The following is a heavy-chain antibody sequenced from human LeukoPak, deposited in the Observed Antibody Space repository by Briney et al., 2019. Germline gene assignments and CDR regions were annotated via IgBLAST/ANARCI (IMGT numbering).Heavy chain of an antibody. Sequence: SDTQSLACTLSSRSISSPFSSWIRQPPGKGLEWIAYIYYSGYTDYSGNTDYNPSLKSRVTISIDTSKKQFSLKLSSVTAGDTAVYYCARQTRTTADAFDIWGQGTMVTVSS. CDR2: IYYSGYTDYSGNT. CDR3: ARQTRTTADAFDI. CDR1: SRSISSPF. V-gene: IGHV4-59*08. J-gene: IGHJ3*02. D-gene: IGHD1-1*01.